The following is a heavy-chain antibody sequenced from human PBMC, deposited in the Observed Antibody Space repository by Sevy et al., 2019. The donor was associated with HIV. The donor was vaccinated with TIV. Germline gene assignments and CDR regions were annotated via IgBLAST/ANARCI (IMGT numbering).Heavy chain of an antibody. D-gene: IGHD6-13*01. Sequence: ASVKVSCKDSGYTFTDYYMHWVRQAPGQGLEWMGWINPNRRGRNYAQKFQGRVTMSRVTSISTAYMELSRLRSDDTAVYYCARVRWRLRGQQPIGYYCYGTDIWGQGTTVTVSS. J-gene: IGHJ6*02. CDR1: GYTFTDYY. CDR3: ARVRWRLRGQQPIGYYCYGTDI. CDR2: INPNRRGR. V-gene: IGHV1-2*02.